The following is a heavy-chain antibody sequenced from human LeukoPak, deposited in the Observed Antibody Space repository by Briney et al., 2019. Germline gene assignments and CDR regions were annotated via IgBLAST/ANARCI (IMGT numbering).Heavy chain of an antibody. CDR1: GFTFSSYA. CDR3: ASHRDYGGDNRLPGAFDY. Sequence: GGSLRLSCAASGFTFSSYAMSWVRQAPGKGPEWVSDISGSGGGTYYADSVKGRFTVSRDNSKNTLYLQMNSLRAEDTAVYYCASHRDYGGDNRLPGAFDYWGQGTLVTVSS. V-gene: IGHV3-23*01. D-gene: IGHD2-21*02. J-gene: IGHJ4*02. CDR2: ISGSGGGT.